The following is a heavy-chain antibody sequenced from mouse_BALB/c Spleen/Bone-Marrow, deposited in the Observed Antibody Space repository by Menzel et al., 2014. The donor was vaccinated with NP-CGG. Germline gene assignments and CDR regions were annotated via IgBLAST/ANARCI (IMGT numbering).Heavy chain of an antibody. D-gene: IGHD3-1*01. Sequence: VQLQQPGAELVKPGASVKLSCTASGFNIKDTYMHWVKQRPDQGLEWIGRIDPANGNTKYDPKFQGKATITADTSSNTAYLQLSSLTSEDTAVYYCARRAARATGFAYWGQGTLVTVSA. CDR2: IDPANGNT. CDR1: GFNIKDTY. V-gene: IGHV14-3*02. CDR3: ARRAARATGFAY. J-gene: IGHJ3*01.